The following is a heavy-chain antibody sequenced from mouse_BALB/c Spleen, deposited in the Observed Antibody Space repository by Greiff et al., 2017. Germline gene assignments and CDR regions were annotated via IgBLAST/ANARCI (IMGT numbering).Heavy chain of an antibody. CDR2: ISTYYGDA. Sequence: QVQLKESGAELVRPGVSVKISCKGSGYTFTDYAMHWVKQSHAKSLEWIGVISTYYGDASYNQKFKGKATMTVDKSSSTAYMELARLTSEDSAIYYCARSAMATKYFDVWGAGTTVTVSS. D-gene: IGHD1-2*01. CDR3: ARSAMATKYFDV. V-gene: IGHV1S137*01. CDR1: GYTFTDYA. J-gene: IGHJ1*01.